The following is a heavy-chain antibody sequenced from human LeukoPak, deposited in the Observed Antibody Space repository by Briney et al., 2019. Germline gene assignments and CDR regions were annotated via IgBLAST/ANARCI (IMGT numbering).Heavy chain of an antibody. J-gene: IGHJ4*02. CDR3: AVLPHSGAYYLVY. V-gene: IGHV1-24*01. Sequence: ASVTLSCKVYLYTLTELSMHWVRQAPAKGLEWMGGFDPEDGEIIYAQKFQGRLTMTEDTSTDTAYMELSSLTSEDTAVYYCAVLPHSGAYYLVYWGQGTLVTVSS. CDR1: LYTLTELS. CDR2: FDPEDGEI. D-gene: IGHD2-15*01.